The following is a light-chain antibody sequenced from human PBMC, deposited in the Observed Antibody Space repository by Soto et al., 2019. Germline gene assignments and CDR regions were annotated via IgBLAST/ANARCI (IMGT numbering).Light chain of an antibody. V-gene: IGLV1-40*01. J-gene: IGLJ2*01. CDR3: QSYDSSLTVYVV. CDR2: GNT. Sequence: QSVLTQPPSVSGAPGQTVTISCTGSSSNIGAGYDVQWYQQLPGAAPQLVIFGNTNRPSGVPDRSSGSRSGTSASLDIIGLQAEDEGDYYCQSYDSSLTVYVVFGGGTKLTVL. CDR1: SSNIGAGYD.